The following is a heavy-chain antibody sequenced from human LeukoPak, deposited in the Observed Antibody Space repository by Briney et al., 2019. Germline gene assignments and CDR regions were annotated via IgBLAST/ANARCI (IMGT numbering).Heavy chain of an antibody. V-gene: IGHV3-30*03. CDR3: ARKKSVYRSSSSSYYYMDV. CDR1: GISFSEYG. D-gene: IGHD6-6*01. J-gene: IGHJ6*03. Sequence: GGSLRLSCAASGISFSEYGMHWIRQAPGKGLEWVAAISYDGSNQDYVDSVKGRFTISRDNSKSTVYLQMNSLRAEDTAVYHCARKKSVYRSSSSSYYYMDVWGKGTTVTVSS. CDR2: ISYDGSNQ.